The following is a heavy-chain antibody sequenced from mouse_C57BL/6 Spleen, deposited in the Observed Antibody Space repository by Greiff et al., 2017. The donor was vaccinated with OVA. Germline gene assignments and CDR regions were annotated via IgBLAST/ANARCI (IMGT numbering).Heavy chain of an antibody. CDR2: INPSSGGT. V-gene: IGHV1-53*01. CDR3: ARDHITTVGATPNYAMDY. CDR1: GYTFTSYW. D-gene: IGHD1-1*01. J-gene: IGHJ4*01. Sequence: QVQLQQPGTELVKPGASVKLSCKASGYTFTSYWMHWVKQRPGQGLEWIGMINPSSGGTNYNEKFKSKATLTVDKSSSTAYLQLSSLTSEDSAVYYCARDHITTVGATPNYAMDYWGQGTSVTVSS.